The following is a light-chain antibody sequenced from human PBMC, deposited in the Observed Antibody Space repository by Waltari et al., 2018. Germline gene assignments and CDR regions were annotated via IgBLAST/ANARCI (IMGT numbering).Light chain of an antibody. CDR2: INN. J-gene: IGLJ2*01. Sequence: QSVLTQPPSTSGTPGQRVTISCSASSSDIGRNTVNWYQQLPGTTPKLLTYINNQRPSGVPDRFSGSKSGTSASLAISGLQSEDEADYYCAVWDDSLKVVVFGGGTKLAVL. V-gene: IGLV1-44*01. CDR1: SSDIGRNT. CDR3: AVWDDSLKVVV.